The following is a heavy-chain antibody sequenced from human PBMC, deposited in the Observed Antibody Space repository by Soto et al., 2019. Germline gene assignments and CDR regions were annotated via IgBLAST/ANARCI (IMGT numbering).Heavy chain of an antibody. CDR3: TRLDIVVVPAATYYYYYGMDV. J-gene: IGHJ6*02. Sequence: PRGSLRLSCAASGFTFSGSAMHWVRQASGKGLEWVGRIRSKANSYATAYAASVKGRFTISRDDSKNTAYLQMNSLKTEDTAVYYCTRLDIVVVPAATYYYYYGMDVWGQGTTVTVSS. CDR2: IRSKANSYAT. D-gene: IGHD2-2*01. CDR1: GFTFSGSA. V-gene: IGHV3-73*01.